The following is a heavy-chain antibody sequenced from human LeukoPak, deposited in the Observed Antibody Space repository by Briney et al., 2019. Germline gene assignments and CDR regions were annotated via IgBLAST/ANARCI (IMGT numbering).Heavy chain of an antibody. CDR1: GFTFSSYW. CDR2: INSDGSST. CDR3: TRYYAGNSEGAGMDV. J-gene: IGHJ6*02. Sequence: GGSLRLSCAASGFTFSSYWMHWVRQAPGKGLVWVSRINSDGSSTSYADSVKGRFTISRHNSKNTLYLQMNSLRAEDTAVYYCTRYYAGNSEGAGMDVWGQGTTVTVSS. V-gene: IGHV3-74*01. D-gene: IGHD4-23*01.